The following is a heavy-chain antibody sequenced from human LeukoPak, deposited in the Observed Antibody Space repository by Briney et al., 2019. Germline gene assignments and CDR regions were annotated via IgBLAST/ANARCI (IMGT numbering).Heavy chain of an antibody. D-gene: IGHD2-8*01. V-gene: IGHV3-53*04. J-gene: IGHJ5*02. CDR1: GFTVSSNY. CDR3: ARVVRTKFDP. CDR2: IYSGGST. Sequence: SGGSLRLSCAASGFTVSSNYMSWVRQAPGKGLEWVSVIYSGGSTYYADSVKGRFTISRNNSKNTLYLQMNSLRAEDTAVYYCARVVRTKFDPWGQGTLVTVSS.